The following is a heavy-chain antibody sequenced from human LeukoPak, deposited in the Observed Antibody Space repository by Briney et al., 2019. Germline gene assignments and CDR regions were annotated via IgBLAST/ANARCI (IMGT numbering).Heavy chain of an antibody. CDR3: AKDPYYYDSSGKNDWYFDL. D-gene: IGHD3-22*01. CDR1: GFTFSSYG. Sequence: GGSLRLSCAASGFTFSSYGMHWVRQAPGKGLEWVAFIRYDGSNKYYADSVKGRFTTSRDNSKNTLYLQMNSLRAEDTAVYYCAKDPYYYDSSGKNDWYFDLWGRGTLVTVSS. CDR2: IRYDGSNK. J-gene: IGHJ2*01. V-gene: IGHV3-30*02.